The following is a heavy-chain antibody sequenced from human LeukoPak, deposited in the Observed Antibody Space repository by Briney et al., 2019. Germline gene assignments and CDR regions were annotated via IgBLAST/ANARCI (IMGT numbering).Heavy chain of an antibody. CDR2: ISSSSSYI. Sequence: GGSLRLPCAASGFTFSSYSMNWVRQALGKGLEWVSSISSSSSYIYYADSVKGRFTISRDNAKNSLYLQMNSLRAEDTAVYYCARDPSIYDSSGYYGPDDYYFDYWGQGTLVTVSS. J-gene: IGHJ4*02. D-gene: IGHD3-22*01. CDR3: ARDPSIYDSSGYYGPDDYYFDY. CDR1: GFTFSSYS. V-gene: IGHV3-21*01.